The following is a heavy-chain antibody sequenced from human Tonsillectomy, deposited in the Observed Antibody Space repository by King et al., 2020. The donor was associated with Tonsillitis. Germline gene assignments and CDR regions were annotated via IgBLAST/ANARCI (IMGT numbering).Heavy chain of an antibody. J-gene: IGHJ6*02. CDR1: GGSVSDAYY. D-gene: IGHD3-22*01. CDR3: AMAPRPLVGFYDRRYYGMDV. Sequence: QLQESGPGLVKPSQTLSLACTVSGGSVSDAYYWTWIRQHPGKGLEWIGNIYYGGSTYYNPSLKSRVTISVDTSKNQFSLNLNSVTAADTAVYYCAMAPRPLVGFYDRRYYGMDVWGQGTTVTVSS. V-gene: IGHV4-31*03. CDR2: IYYGGST.